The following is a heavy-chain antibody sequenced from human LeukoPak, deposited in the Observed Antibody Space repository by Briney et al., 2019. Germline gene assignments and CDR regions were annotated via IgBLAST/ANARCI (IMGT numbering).Heavy chain of an antibody. D-gene: IGHD3-22*01. CDR1: GFTFSDYY. Sequence: GGSLRLSCAASGFTFSDYYMSWIRQAPGKGLEWVSYISSSGSTIYYADSVKGRFTISRDNAKNSLYLQMNSLRAEDTAVYYCARDPPYYDSSGYYFDAWGSPGYWGQGTLVTVSS. J-gene: IGHJ4*02. V-gene: IGHV3-11*04. CDR3: ARDPPYYDSSGYYFDAWGSPGY. CDR2: ISSSGSTI.